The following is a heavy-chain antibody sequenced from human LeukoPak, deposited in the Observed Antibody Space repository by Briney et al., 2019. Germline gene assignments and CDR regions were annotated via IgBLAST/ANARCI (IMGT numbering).Heavy chain of an antibody. Sequence: PGGCLRLSCAASGITFSAYTMNWVREAPGKGLGWVSSISSSGSYIFYADSVKGRFTISRDNAKNSLYLQMNSLRAEDTAVYYCASDRSLIASLYYFDNWGQGTLVTVSS. V-gene: IGHV3-21*01. J-gene: IGHJ4*02. D-gene: IGHD3-22*01. CDR2: ISSSGSYI. CDR1: GITFSAYT. CDR3: ASDRSLIASLYYFDN.